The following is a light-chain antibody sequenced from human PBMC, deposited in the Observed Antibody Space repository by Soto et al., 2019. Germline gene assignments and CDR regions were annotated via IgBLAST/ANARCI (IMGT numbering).Light chain of an antibody. V-gene: IGKV1-5*03. Sequence: DIQMTQTPSTLSASVGDRVTITCRASQSISSWLAWYQQKPGKAPKLLIYKASSLESGVPSRFSGSGSGTEFTLTISSLQPDDFATYYCQQYNSYPYTFGQGTKVDI. CDR2: KAS. CDR3: QQYNSYPYT. J-gene: IGKJ2*01. CDR1: QSISSW.